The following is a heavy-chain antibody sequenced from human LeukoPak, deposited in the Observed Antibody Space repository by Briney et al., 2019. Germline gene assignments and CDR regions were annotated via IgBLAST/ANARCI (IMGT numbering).Heavy chain of an antibody. CDR3: ARDCSGTSCYRYDY. Sequence: SETLSLTCTVSGGSISSYYWNWIRQPPGKELEWIGYINHSGSTNYNPSLKSRVTISVDTSTNQCSLKLSSVTAADTAVYYCARDCSGTSCYRYDYWGQGTLVTVSS. V-gene: IGHV4-59*01. CDR1: GGSISSYY. CDR2: INHSGST. D-gene: IGHD2-2*01. J-gene: IGHJ4*02.